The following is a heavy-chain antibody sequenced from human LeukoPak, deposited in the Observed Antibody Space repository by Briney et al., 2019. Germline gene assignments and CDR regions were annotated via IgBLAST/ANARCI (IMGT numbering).Heavy chain of an antibody. CDR1: GFTFSSYA. J-gene: IGHJ6*02. Sequence: GGSLRLSCAASGFTFSSYAMHWVRQAPGKGLEYVSAISSNGGSTYYANSVKGRFTISRGNSKNTLYLQMGSLRAEDMAVYYCARSVSYYYYGMDVWGQGTTVTVSS. CDR2: ISSNGGST. V-gene: IGHV3-64*01. CDR3: ARSVSYYYYGMDV.